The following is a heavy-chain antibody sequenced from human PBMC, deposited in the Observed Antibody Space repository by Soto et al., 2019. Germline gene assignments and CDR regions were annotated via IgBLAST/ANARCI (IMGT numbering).Heavy chain of an antibody. V-gene: IGHV3-23*01. CDR2: ISGSGGST. J-gene: IGHJ3*02. CDR3: ARGDYYDSNGPFSDAFDI. D-gene: IGHD3-22*01. CDR1: GFTFSGLA. Sequence: PWRSLRLSCAAVGFTFSGLAIRRVRQAPGKGLEWVSAISGSGGSTYYADSVKGRFTISRDNAKNSLYLQMNSLRAEDTAVYYCARGDYYDSNGPFSDAFDIWGQGTMVTVSS.